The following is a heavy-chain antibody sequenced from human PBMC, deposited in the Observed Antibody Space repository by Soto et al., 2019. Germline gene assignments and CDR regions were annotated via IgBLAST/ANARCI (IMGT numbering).Heavy chain of an antibody. J-gene: IGHJ6*02. CDR2: ITPIFGTT. V-gene: IGHV1-69*13. CDR1: GGTFSNF. D-gene: IGHD3-22*01. CDR3: ARDNDDPEVVMSYYYYYGLDV. Sequence: ASVKVSCKTSGGTFSNFISWVRQAPGQGLEWMGGITPIFGTTIYAQKFRGRLTITADESTRTAYMELSSLRSEDTAVYYCARDNDDPEVVMSYYYYYGLDVWGQGTTVTVSS.